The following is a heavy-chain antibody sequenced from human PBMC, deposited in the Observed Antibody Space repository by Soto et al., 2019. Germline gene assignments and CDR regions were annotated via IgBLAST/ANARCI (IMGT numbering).Heavy chain of an antibody. J-gene: IGHJ6*02. D-gene: IGHD2-8*02. CDR2: ISYDGSNK. V-gene: IGHV3-30*18. Sequence: QVQLVESGGGVVQPGRSLRLSCAASGFTFSSYGMHWVRQAPGKGLEWVAVISYDGSNKYYADSVKGRFTISRDNSKNTLYLQMNSLRAEDTAVYYCAKLLSGWYGMDVWGQGTTVTVSS. CDR1: GFTFSSYG. CDR3: AKLLSGWYGMDV.